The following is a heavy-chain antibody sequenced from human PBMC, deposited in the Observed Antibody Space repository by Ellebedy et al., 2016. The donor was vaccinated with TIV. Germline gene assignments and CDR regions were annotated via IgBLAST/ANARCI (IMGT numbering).Heavy chain of an antibody. Sequence: GGSLSLSXAASRFTFSSYAMSWVRQAPGKRLEWVSIISGSGDITYYADSVKGRFTISRDNSKNTVFLQMNSLRAEDTAVYYCAKDREYSSYYYMGDGAFDFWGQGTVVTVSS. D-gene: IGHD6-6*01. J-gene: IGHJ3*01. CDR1: RFTFSSYA. V-gene: IGHV3-23*01. CDR3: AKDREYSSYYYMGDGAFDF. CDR2: ISGSGDIT.